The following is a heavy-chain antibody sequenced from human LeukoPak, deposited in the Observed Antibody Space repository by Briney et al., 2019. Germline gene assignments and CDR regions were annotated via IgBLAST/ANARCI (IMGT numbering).Heavy chain of an antibody. J-gene: IGHJ4*02. CDR2: IYSGVT. CDR3: ARLHNYYDSSGYYVN. V-gene: IGHV3-53*01. CDR1: GFTVSTNS. Sequence: GGSLRLSCAVSGFTVSTNSMSWVRQAPGKGLEWVSFIYSGVTHYSDSVKGRFTISRDNAKNSLYLQMNSLRAEDTALYHCARLHNYYDSSGYYVNWGQGTLVTVSS. D-gene: IGHD3-22*01.